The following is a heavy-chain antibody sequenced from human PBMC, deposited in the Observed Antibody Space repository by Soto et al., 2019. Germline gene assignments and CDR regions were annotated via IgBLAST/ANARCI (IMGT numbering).Heavy chain of an antibody. CDR2: IYYSGST. CDR1: GGSNSSGGYY. J-gene: IGHJ4*02. V-gene: IGHV4-31*02. D-gene: IGHD3-3*02. CDR3: ARLPSRHLVDY. Sequence: SETLSLTCTVSGGSNSSGGYYWSWIRQHPGKGLEWIGYIYYSGSTYYNPSLKSRVTVSVDTSKNQFSLNLRSVTAADTAVYYCARLPSRHLVDYWGQGTLVTVSS.